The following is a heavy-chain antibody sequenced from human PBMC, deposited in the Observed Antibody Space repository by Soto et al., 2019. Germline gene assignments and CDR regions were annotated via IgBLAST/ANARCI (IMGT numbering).Heavy chain of an antibody. CDR1: GFTFSSYA. CDR2: ISGSGGST. V-gene: IGHV3-23*01. D-gene: IGHD3-22*01. J-gene: IGHJ4*02. CDR3: AKEADISGYYPDY. Sequence: GGSLRLSCAASGFTFSSYAMSWVRQAPGRGLEWVSGISGSGGSTYYADSVKGRFTISRDNSKNTLYLQMKSLRGEDTAVYYCAKEADISGYYPDYWGQGTQVTV.